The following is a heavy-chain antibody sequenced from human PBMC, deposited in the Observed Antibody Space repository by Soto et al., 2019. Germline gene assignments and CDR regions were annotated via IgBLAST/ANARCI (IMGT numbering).Heavy chain of an antibody. CDR2: IYPGDSDT. CDR1: GYSFTSYW. CDR3: WRLSWYSSGWDLDY. V-gene: IGHV5-51*01. J-gene: IGHJ4*02. D-gene: IGHD6-19*01. Sequence: GESLTISCKGSGYSFTSYWIGWVRQMPVKGLEWMGIIYPGDSDTRYSPSFQGQVTISADKSISTAYLQWSSLKASDTAMYYRWRLSWYSSGWDLDYWGQGSVVTVSS.